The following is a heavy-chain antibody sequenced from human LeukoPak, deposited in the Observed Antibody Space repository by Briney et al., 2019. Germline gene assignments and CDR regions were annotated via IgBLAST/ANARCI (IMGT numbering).Heavy chain of an antibody. CDR3: ARPGVGATLLGFDP. D-gene: IGHD1-26*01. Sequence: MPSETLSLTCTVSGDSISSSSYYWGWIRQPPGKGLEWIGSIYYSGSTYYNPSLKSRVTISVDTSKNQFSLKLSSVTAADTAVYYCARPGVGATLLGFDPWGQGTLVTVSS. V-gene: IGHV4-39*01. CDR1: GDSISSSSYY. CDR2: IYYSGST. J-gene: IGHJ5*02.